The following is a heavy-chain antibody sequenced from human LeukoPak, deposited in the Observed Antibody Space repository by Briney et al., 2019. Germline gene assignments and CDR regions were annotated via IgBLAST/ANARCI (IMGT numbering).Heavy chain of an antibody. Sequence: GGSLRLSCAASGFTFSSYWMSWVRQAPGKGLEWVANIKQDGSEKYYVDSVKGRFTISRDNAKNSLYLQMNSLRAEDTAVYYCTRHHYDLFYYYMDVWGKGTTVTVSS. D-gene: IGHD3-3*01. CDR3: TRHHYDLFYYYMDV. CDR2: IKQDGSEK. J-gene: IGHJ6*03. CDR1: GFTFSSYW. V-gene: IGHV3-7*01.